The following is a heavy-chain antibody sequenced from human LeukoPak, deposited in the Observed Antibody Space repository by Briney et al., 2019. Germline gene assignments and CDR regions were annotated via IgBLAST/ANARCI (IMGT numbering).Heavy chain of an antibody. D-gene: IGHD3-3*01. J-gene: IGHJ5*02. CDR3: ARGGRLLEIFGVGFIFDP. V-gene: IGHV4-34*01. CDR2: ITHSGST. CDR1: GGSFSGYY. Sequence: KPSETLSLTCAVYGGSFSGYYWSWIRQPPGKGLEWIGEITHSGSTNYNPSLKSRVTISVDTSKNQFSLKLSSVTAADTAVYYCARGGRLLEIFGVGFIFDPWGQGTLVTVSS.